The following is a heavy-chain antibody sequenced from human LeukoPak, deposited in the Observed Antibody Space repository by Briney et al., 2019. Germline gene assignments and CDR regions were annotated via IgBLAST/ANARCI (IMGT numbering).Heavy chain of an antibody. V-gene: IGHV3-23*01. CDR1: GFTFSSYA. J-gene: IGHJ4*02. D-gene: IGHD2-2*01. CDR2: VRPGDGPT. Sequence: GGSLRLSCAASGFTFSSYAMSWVRQAPGKGLEWVSHVRPGDGPTTYAESVKGRFTISRDNSKNTVSLQMNSLRVEDTAVYYCTRNHITSWQIDFWGQGTMVTVSS. CDR3: TRNHITSWQIDF.